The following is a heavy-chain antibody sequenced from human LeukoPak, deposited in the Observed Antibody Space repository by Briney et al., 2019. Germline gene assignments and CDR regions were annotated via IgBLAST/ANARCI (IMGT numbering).Heavy chain of an antibody. D-gene: IGHD2-15*01. V-gene: IGHV3-30*03. Sequence: GGSLRLSCAASGFTFSRYGMQWLRQAPGKGLEWVAVTSSDGSGKYYADSVKGRFTISRDNSKNTLYLQMNSLRAEDAAVYYCTRQLLHYYYYYYMDVWGKGTTITVSS. J-gene: IGHJ6*03. CDR2: TSSDGSGK. CDR1: GFTFSRYG. CDR3: TRQLLHYYYYYYMDV.